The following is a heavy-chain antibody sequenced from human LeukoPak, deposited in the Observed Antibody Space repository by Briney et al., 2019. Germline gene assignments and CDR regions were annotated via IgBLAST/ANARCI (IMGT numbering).Heavy chain of an antibody. V-gene: IGHV3-74*01. CDR3: ARDLELVYYDSSGYDY. Sequence: PGGSLRLSCAASGFTFSSYWLHWVRQGPGKGLVWVSRINYDGSSTTYADSVKGRFTISRDNAKNTLYLQMNSLRAEDTAVYYCARDLELVYYDSSGYDYWGQGTLVIVSS. D-gene: IGHD3-22*01. CDR1: GFTFSSYW. CDR2: INYDGSST. J-gene: IGHJ4*02.